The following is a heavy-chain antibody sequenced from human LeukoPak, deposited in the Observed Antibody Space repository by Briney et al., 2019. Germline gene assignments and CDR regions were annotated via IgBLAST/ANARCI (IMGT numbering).Heavy chain of an antibody. CDR2: INHSGST. J-gene: IGHJ5*02. CDR3: ARGGVEMEMAYNWFDP. V-gene: IGHV4-39*07. D-gene: IGHD5-24*01. CDR1: GGSISSSSYY. Sequence: SETLSLTCTVSGGSISSSSYYWSWIRQPPGKGLEWIGEINHSGSTNYNPSLKSRVTISVDTSKNQFSLKLSSVTAADTAVYYCARGGVEMEMAYNWFDPWGQGTLVTVSS.